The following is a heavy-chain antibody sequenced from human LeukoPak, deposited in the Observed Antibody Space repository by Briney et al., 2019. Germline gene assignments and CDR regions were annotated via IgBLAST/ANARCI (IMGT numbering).Heavy chain of an antibody. D-gene: IGHD4-23*01. V-gene: IGHV4-59*08. CDR2: IYYSGKT. CDR3: AGLQAHGGNYIGH. CDR1: GSSISLYY. J-gene: IGHJ4*02. Sequence: PSETLSLTCAVSGSSISLYYWSWIRQPPGKGLEWIGYIYYSGKTIYSDSLRSRVTMSADTSKNHFSLNLTSVTAADTARYFCAGLQAHGGNYIGHWGQGILVTVPS.